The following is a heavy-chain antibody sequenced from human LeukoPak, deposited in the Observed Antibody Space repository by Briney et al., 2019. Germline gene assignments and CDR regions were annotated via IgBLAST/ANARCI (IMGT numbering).Heavy chain of an antibody. CDR3: ARVATMVRGSNGMDV. V-gene: IGHV4-59*01. Sequence: SETLCLTCTVSGGSISNYYWTWIRQPPGKGLEWIGYIYYSGSTNYNPSLRSRATISVDTSKKQFSLNLSSVTAADTALYYCARVATMVRGSNGMDVWGKGTTVTVSS. J-gene: IGHJ6*04. CDR2: IYYSGST. D-gene: IGHD3-10*01. CDR1: GGSISNYY.